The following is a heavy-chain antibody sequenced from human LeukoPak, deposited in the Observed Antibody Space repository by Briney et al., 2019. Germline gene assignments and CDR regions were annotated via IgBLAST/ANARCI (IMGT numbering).Heavy chain of an antibody. CDR3: ARVSPHYYDSSGPNDAYDI. J-gene: IGHJ3*02. CDR1: GGSISSGSYY. Sequence: SQTLSLTCTVSGGSISSGSYYWSWIRQPAGKGVEWIGRIYTSGRTNYKPSLKSRVTIPVDTSKNQFSLKLSSVTAADTAVYYCARVSPHYYDSSGPNDAYDIWGQGTMVTVSS. CDR2: IYTSGRT. V-gene: IGHV4-61*02. D-gene: IGHD3-22*01.